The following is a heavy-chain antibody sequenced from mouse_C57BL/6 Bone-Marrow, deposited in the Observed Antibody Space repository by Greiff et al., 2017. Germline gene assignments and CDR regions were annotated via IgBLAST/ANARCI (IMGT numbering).Heavy chain of an antibody. V-gene: IGHV1-61*01. CDR2: IYPSDSET. D-gene: IGHD4-1*01. Sequence: QVQLQQPGAELVRPGSSVKLSCKASGYTFTSYWMDWVKQRPGQGLEWIGNIYPSDSETHYNQKFKDKATLTVDKSSSTAYMQLSSLTSEDSAVYYCARSYWDEDYWGQGTTLTVSS. CDR3: ARSYWDEDY. CDR1: GYTFTSYW. J-gene: IGHJ2*01.